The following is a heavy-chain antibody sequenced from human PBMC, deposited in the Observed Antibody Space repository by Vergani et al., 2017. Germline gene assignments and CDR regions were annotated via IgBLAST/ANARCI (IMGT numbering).Heavy chain of an antibody. CDR3: ARDGRRYLDWSHV. CDR1: GFTFSSYS. V-gene: IGHV3-48*04. Sequence: EVQLVESGGGLVQPGGSLRLSCAASGFTFSSYSMNWVRRAPGKGLEWVSYISSSSSTIYYADSVKGRFTISRDNAKNSLYLQMNILRAEDTAVYYCARDGRRYLDWSHVWGQGTLVTVSS. D-gene: IGHD3-9*01. J-gene: IGHJ5*02. CDR2: ISSSSSTI.